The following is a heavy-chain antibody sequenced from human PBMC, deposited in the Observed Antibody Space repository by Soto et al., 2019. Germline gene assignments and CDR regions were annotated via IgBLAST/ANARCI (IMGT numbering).Heavy chain of an antibody. J-gene: IGHJ5*02. CDR1: GGSISSGDYY. CDR2: IYYSGST. D-gene: IGHD4-17*01. V-gene: IGHV4-30-4*01. Sequence: QVQLQESGPGLVKPSQTLSLTCIVSGGSISSGDYYWSWVRQPPGKGLEWIGYIYYSGSTYYNPSLKSPVTISTDTSNNRFSLKLRSVTAADTAVYYCARAKGLLTVTTSWFDPWGQGTLVTVSS. CDR3: ARAKGLLTVTTSWFDP.